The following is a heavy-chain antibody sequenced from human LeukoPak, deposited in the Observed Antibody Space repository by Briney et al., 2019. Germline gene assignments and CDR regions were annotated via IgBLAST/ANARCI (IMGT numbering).Heavy chain of an antibody. J-gene: IGHJ1*01. D-gene: IGHD3-16*01. CDR1: GFSFDDNA. Sequence: GGCLRLSCAASGFSFDDNAMYWVRQAPGKGLEWVSLISGDGATTYYADSVKGRFNISRDNSKSSLYLQTNSLRSEDSALYYCAKDNQRWGFQHWGQGTLVTVSS. CDR3: AKDNQRWGFQH. V-gene: IGHV3-43*02. CDR2: ISGDGATT.